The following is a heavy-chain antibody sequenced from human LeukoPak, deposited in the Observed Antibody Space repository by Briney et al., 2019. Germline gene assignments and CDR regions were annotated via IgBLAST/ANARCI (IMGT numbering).Heavy chain of an antibody. Sequence: GGSLRLSCAASGFTVSNNYITWIRLAPGKGLEWVSVIYSGGSTYYADSVKGRFTISRDNSKNTLYLQMNSLRAEDTAVYYCARDRGYCSGGSCYSGFYYWGQGTLVTVSS. CDR2: IYSGGST. J-gene: IGHJ4*02. V-gene: IGHV3-66*01. CDR1: GFTVSNNY. CDR3: ARDRGYCSGGSCYSGFYY. D-gene: IGHD2-15*01.